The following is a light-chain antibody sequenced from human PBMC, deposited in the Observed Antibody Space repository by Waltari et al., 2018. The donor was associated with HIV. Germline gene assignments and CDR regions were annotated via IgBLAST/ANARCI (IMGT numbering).Light chain of an antibody. CDR3: GTWDSSLRVYV. CDR2: DNH. J-gene: IGLJ1*01. Sequence: QSVLTQTPSVSAAPVQKVTIPCPARNSNIGNESVSWYQQLPGTAPKLLISDNHERPSGIPNRFSGSKSGTSATLDITGLQTGDEADYYCGTWDSSLRVYVFGTGTKVTVL. CDR1: NSNIGNES. V-gene: IGLV1-51*01.